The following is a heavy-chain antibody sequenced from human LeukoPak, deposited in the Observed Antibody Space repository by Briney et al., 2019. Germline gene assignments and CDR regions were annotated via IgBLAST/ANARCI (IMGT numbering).Heavy chain of an antibody. CDR1: GYTFTSYG. V-gene: IGHV1-18*01. CDR2: ISAYNGNT. CDR3: ARERIMITFGGVIRPEGDFDY. D-gene: IGHD3-16*02. Sequence: GASVKVSCKASGYTFTSYGISWVRQAPGQGLEWMGWISAYNGNTNYAQKLQGRVTMTTDTSTSTAYMELRSLRSDDTAVYYCARERIMITFGGVIRPEGDFDYWGQGTLVTVSS. J-gene: IGHJ4*02.